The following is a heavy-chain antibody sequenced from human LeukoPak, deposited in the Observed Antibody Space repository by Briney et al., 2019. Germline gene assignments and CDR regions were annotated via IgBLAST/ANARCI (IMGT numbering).Heavy chain of an antibody. V-gene: IGHV3-7*01. CDR2: IKQDGSVQ. CDR3: TRLQIAVAGPNWFDP. D-gene: IGHD6-19*01. CDR1: KFTFSSYW. Sequence: PGGSLRLSCAASKFTFSSYWMSWVRQAPGKGLEWVANIKQDGSVQFYMDSLKGRFSVSRDNAKNSLYLQMNGLRVGDTAVYYCTRLQIAVAGPNWFDPWGQGTLVTVSS. J-gene: IGHJ5*02.